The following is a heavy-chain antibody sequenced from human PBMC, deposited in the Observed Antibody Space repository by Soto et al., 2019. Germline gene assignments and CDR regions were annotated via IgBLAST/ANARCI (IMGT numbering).Heavy chain of an antibody. J-gene: IGHJ4*02. V-gene: IGHV4-31*03. CDR3: ARDRGSGYPPFDY. D-gene: IGHD3-22*01. Sequence: SETLSLTCTVSGGSISSGGYYWSWTRQHPGKGLEWIGYIYYSGSTYYNPSLKSRVTISVDTSKNQFSLKLSSVTAADTAVYYCARDRGSGYPPFDYWGQGTLVTVS. CDR1: GGSISSGGYY. CDR2: IYYSGST.